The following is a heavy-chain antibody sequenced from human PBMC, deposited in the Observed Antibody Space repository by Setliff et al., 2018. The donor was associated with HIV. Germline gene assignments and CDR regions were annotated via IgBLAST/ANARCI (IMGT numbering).Heavy chain of an antibody. CDR3: ANLPFFYYYYMDV. CDR2: IIPILGIA. CDR1: GYTFSNYD. J-gene: IGHJ6*03. V-gene: IGHV1-69*10. Sequence: SVKVSCKASGYTFSNYDINWVRQAPGQGLEWMGGIIPILGIANYAQKFQGRVTITTDESTSTAYMELSSLRSEDTAVYYCANLPFFYYYYMDVWGEGTPVTVSS.